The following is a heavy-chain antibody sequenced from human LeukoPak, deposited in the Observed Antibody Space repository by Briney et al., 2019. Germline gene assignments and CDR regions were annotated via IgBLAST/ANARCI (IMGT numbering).Heavy chain of an antibody. V-gene: IGHV1-2*06. CDR3: ARDPPVGQDYFDY. CDR2: ISPRSGGT. Sequence: GESLKISCKTSGYTFIGHHIHWVRQAPGQGLEWMGRISPRSGGTDYARQFQGRVTMTRDTSTNTAYMELSRLRSDETAVFYCARDPPVGQDYFDYWGQGTLVTVSS. D-gene: IGHD4-23*01. CDR1: GYTFIGHH. J-gene: IGHJ4*02.